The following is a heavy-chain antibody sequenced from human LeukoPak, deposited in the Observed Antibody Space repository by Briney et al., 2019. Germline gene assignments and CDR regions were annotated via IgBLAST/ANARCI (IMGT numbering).Heavy chain of an antibody. Sequence: GGSLRLSCAASGFTFSSYGMHWVRQAPGKGLEWVAVIWYDGSNKYYADSVKGRFTISRDNSKNTLYLQMNSLRAEDTAVYYCVRDSLVVVAALDYWGQGTLVTVSS. V-gene: IGHV3-33*01. CDR1: GFTFSSYG. CDR3: VRDSLVVVAALDY. CDR2: IWYDGSNK. J-gene: IGHJ4*02. D-gene: IGHD2-15*01.